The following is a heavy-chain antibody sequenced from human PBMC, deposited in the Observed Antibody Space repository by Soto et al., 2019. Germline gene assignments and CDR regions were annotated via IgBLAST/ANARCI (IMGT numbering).Heavy chain of an antibody. V-gene: IGHV3-23*01. J-gene: IGHJ4*02. Sequence: GGSLRLSCAASGFSFSTYAMSWVRQAPGRGLEWVSSLSDTGGDTFYADSVKGRFTISRDNSKKTLYLQMNSLRAEDTAIYYCAKPPRGDFDYWGQGTLVTVSS. CDR1: GFSFSTYA. CDR3: AKPPRGDFDY. CDR2: LSDTGGDT.